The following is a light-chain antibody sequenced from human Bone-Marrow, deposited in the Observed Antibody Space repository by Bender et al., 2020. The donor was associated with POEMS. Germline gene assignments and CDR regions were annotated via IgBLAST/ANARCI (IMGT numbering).Light chain of an antibody. CDR1: SSNIGAGSD. V-gene: IGLV1-50*01. CDR2: KNN. Sequence: QSVLTQPPSVSGAPGQRVTISCTGSSSNIGAGSDVHWYQQIPGSAPKLLIYKNNERPSGVPDRFSGSKSGTSASLAITGLQSDDEAIYFCVAWDASLNGWVFGGGTKLTVL. CDR3: VAWDASLNGWV. J-gene: IGLJ3*02.